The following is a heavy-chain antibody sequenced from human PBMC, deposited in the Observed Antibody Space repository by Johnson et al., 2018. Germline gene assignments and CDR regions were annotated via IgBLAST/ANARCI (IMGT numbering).Heavy chain of an antibody. D-gene: IGHD4-23*01. V-gene: IGHV4-59*01. J-gene: IGHJ1*01. CDR1: GGSISSYY. CDR2: IYYSGST. CDR3: AGGYGGNSRRYFQR. Sequence: QVQLQESGPGLVKPSETLSLTCTVSGGSISSYYWSWIRQPPGKGLEWIGYIYYSGSTNYNPSLKSRVTISVDTSKNQFSLKMGSVTAADTAVYSCAGGYGGNSRRYFQRWGQGTLVTVSS.